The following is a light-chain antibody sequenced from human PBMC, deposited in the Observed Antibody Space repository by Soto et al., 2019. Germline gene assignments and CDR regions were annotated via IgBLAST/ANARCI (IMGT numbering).Light chain of an antibody. V-gene: IGLV2-14*01. Sequence: QSALTQPASVSGFPGQSITISCPGTSSDVGGYNYVSWYQQHPGKAPKLMIYDVSNRPSGVSNRFSGSKSGNTASLTISGLQAEDEADYYCSSYTSSSTPLYVFGTGTKVTVL. CDR1: SSDVGGYNY. CDR2: DVS. J-gene: IGLJ1*01. CDR3: SSYTSSSTPLYV.